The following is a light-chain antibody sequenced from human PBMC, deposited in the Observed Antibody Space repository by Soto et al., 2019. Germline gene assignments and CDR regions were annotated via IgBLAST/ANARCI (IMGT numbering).Light chain of an antibody. Sequence: QSVLTQPPSVSAAPGQKVTISCSGSSSNIGNNYVSWYQQFPGAAPKLLIYDNHKRPSGIPDRLSGSKSGTSATLGIAGLQTGDEADYYCATWDNSLSAVVFGGGTKLTVL. J-gene: IGLJ2*01. CDR3: ATWDNSLSAVV. CDR2: DNH. CDR1: SSNIGNNY. V-gene: IGLV1-51*01.